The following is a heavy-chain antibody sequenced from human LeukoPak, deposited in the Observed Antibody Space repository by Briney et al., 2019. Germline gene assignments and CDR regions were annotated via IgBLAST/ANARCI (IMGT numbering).Heavy chain of an antibody. Sequence: SVKVSCKACVGTLSRYATSWVRQAPGQGLEWMGGISPIFGTANYAQKFQGRVTITTDESTSTAYMELSSLRSKDTAVYYCARTRHIVVVISPHYYMDVWGKGTTVTASS. CDR2: ISPIFGTA. CDR1: VGTLSRYA. D-gene: IGHD2-21*01. J-gene: IGHJ6*03. V-gene: IGHV1-69*05. CDR3: ARTRHIVVVISPHYYMDV.